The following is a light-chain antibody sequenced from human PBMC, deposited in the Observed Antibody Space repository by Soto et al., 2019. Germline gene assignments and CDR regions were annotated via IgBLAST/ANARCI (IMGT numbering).Light chain of an antibody. CDR1: QPVSSNF. CDR3: QQYANSPIT. J-gene: IGKJ5*01. Sequence: ELVLTQSPGTLSLSPGESAALSCRASQPVSSNFLAWYQQKPGQAPRFLIYGVSSRASGIPDRFFGSGSGTEFTLTINRLEPEDFEVYYCQQYANSPITFGQGTRLEIK. V-gene: IGKV3-20*01. CDR2: GVS.